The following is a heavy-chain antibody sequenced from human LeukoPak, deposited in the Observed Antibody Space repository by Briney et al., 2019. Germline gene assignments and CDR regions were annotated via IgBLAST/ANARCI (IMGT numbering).Heavy chain of an antibody. CDR1: GFTFSSYW. Sequence: GGSLRLSCAASGFTFSSYWMSWVRQAPGKGLEWVANIKQDGSEKYYVDSVKGRFTISRDNAKNSLFLQMNSLRAEDTAVYYCAKDLSGWKLQEYWGQGTLVTVSS. J-gene: IGHJ4*02. V-gene: IGHV3-7*01. CDR3: AKDLSGWKLQEY. D-gene: IGHD1-26*01. CDR2: IKQDGSEK.